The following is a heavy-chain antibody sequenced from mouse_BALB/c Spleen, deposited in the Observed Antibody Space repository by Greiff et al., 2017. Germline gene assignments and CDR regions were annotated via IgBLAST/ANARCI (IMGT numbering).Heavy chain of an antibody. CDR2: ISYSGST. CDR1: GYSITSDYA. J-gene: IGHJ1*01. Sequence: VQLKESGPGLVKPSQSLSLTCTVTGYSITSDYAWNWIRQFPGNKLEWMGYISYSGSTSYNPSLKSRISITRDTSKNQFFLQLNSVTTEDTATYYCARRGDYYGSSSYWYFDVWGAGTTVTVSS. CDR3: ARRGDYYGSSSYWYFDV. D-gene: IGHD1-1*01. V-gene: IGHV3-2*02.